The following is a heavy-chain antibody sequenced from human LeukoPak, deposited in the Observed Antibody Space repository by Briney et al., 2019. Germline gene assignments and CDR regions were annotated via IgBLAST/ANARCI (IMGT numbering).Heavy chain of an antibody. V-gene: IGHV4-59*08. CDR2: IYYSGST. Sequence: SETLSLTCTVSGGSISNYYWSWIRQPPEKGLEWIGYIYYSGSTNYNHSLKSRLTISVDTSKNQFSLKLSSVTAADTAVYYCARSYGDYITGAYAFDVWGQGTMVTVSS. D-gene: IGHD4-17*01. CDR3: ARSYGDYITGAYAFDV. J-gene: IGHJ3*01. CDR1: GGSISNYY.